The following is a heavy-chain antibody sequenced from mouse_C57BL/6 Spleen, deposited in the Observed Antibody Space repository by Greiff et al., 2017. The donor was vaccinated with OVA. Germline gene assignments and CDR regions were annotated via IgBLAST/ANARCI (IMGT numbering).Heavy chain of an antibody. V-gene: IGHV1-52*01. Sequence: QVQLQQPGAELVRPGSSVKLSCKASGYTFTSYWMHWVKQRPIQGLEWIGNIDPSDSETHYNQKFKDKATLTVDKSSSTAYMQLSSLTSKDSAVYYCARDEWGYEGYYDYAMDYWGQGTSVTVSS. D-gene: IGHD2-3*01. J-gene: IGHJ4*01. CDR3: ARDEWGYEGYYDYAMDY. CDR1: GYTFTSYW. CDR2: IDPSDSET.